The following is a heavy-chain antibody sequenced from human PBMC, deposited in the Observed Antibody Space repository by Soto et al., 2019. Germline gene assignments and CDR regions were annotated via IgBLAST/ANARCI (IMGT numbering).Heavy chain of an antibody. CDR3: ATSLSWSAIHY. D-gene: IGHD2-8*02. CDR2: MSHIGSV. J-gene: IGHJ4*02. CDR1: GVSIGSNYY. Sequence: QVLLQESGPGLVQPSGTLSLSCVVSGVSIGSNYYWGWVRQPPGKGLEWLGDMSHIGSVNYNPSLQSRVTISMDNSPNQFSLKLDSVPAADTAVSYSATSLSWSAIHYWGQGPLVIVSS. V-gene: IGHV4-4*02.